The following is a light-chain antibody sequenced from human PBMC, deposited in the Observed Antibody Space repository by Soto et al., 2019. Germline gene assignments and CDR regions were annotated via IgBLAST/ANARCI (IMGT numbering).Light chain of an antibody. Sequence: GDRVTITCRASQSISSWLAWYQQKPGKAPKLLIYDASSLESGVTSRFSGSGSGTEFTLTISSLQPDDFETYYCQQYGTFGQGTKVEIK. CDR2: DAS. J-gene: IGKJ1*01. CDR3: QQYGT. V-gene: IGKV1-5*01. CDR1: QSISSW.